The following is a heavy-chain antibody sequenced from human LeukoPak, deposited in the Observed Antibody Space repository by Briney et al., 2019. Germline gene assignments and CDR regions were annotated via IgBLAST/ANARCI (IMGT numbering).Heavy chain of an antibody. Sequence: SETLSLTCAVYGGSFSGYYWSWIRHPPGKGLEWIGEINHSGSTNYNPSLKSRVTISVDTSKNQFSLKLSSVTAADTAVYYCARGLIYYDFWSTFPRYYYGMDVWGQGTTVTVSS. CDR2: INHSGST. CDR1: GGSFSGYY. CDR3: ARGLIYYDFWSTFPRYYYGMDV. V-gene: IGHV4-34*01. J-gene: IGHJ6*02. D-gene: IGHD3-3*01.